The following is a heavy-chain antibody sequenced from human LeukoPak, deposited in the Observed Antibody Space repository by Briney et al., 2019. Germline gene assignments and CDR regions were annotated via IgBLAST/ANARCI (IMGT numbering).Heavy chain of an antibody. Sequence: PGGSLRLSCVASGFSFNNYRMTWVRQAPGKGLEWVANIKQDGSEKQYVDSVKGRFANSRDNAKKSLYLQINTLRAEDTAVYYCVRGPHIAATSYWGQGTLVTVSS. CDR1: GFSFNNYR. CDR3: VRGPHIAATSY. CDR2: IKQDGSEK. J-gene: IGHJ4*02. V-gene: IGHV3-7*03. D-gene: IGHD6-25*01.